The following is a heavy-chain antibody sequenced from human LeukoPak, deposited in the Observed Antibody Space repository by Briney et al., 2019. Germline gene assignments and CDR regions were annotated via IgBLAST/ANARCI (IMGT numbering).Heavy chain of an antibody. D-gene: IGHD3-22*01. J-gene: IGHJ4*02. CDR2: ISGSGGST. CDR3: AKDLGDRTMMVVVANYFDY. Sequence: PGGSLRLSCAASGFTFSSYAMSWVRQAPGKGLEWVSAISGSGGSTYYADSVKGRFTISRDNSKNTLYLQMNSLRAEGTAVYYCAKDLGDRTMMVVVANYFDYWGQGTLVTVSS. CDR1: GFTFSSYA. V-gene: IGHV3-23*01.